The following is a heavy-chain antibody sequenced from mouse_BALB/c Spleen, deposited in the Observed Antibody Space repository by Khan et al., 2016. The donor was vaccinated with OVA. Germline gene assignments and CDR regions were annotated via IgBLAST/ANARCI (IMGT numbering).Heavy chain of an antibody. Sequence: QVQLQQSGAELVRPGTSVKMSCKAAGYTFTNYWIGWVKQRPGHGLEWIGDIFPGGGYTNYNEKFKGKATLTADTSSSTAYMQLSSLTSEDSAMYDGARRGAARATWDYFDYWGQGTTLTVSS. J-gene: IGHJ2*01. V-gene: IGHV1-63*02. CDR3: ARRGAARATWDYFDY. CDR2: IFPGGGYT. CDR1: GYTFTNYW. D-gene: IGHD3-1*01.